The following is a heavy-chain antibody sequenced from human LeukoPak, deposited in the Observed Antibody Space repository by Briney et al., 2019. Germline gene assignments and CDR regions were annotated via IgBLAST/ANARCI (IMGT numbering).Heavy chain of an antibody. J-gene: IGHJ4*02. CDR2: IGSSSSYI. Sequence: GGSLRLSCAASGFTFSSYSMNWVRQAPGKGLEWVSSIGSSSSYIYYADSVKGRFTISRDNAKNSLYPQMNSLRAEDTAVYYCARGYYDSSGYYPLWGQGTLVTVSS. V-gene: IGHV3-21*01. CDR3: ARGYYDSSGYYPL. CDR1: GFTFSSYS. D-gene: IGHD3-22*01.